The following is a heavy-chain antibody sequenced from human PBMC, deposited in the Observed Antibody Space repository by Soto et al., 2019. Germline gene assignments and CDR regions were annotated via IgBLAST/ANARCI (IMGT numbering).Heavy chain of an antibody. D-gene: IGHD3-22*01. CDR3: ARDIRQHYYDSSGYYSFGYFDL. CDR2: IHYRGST. V-gene: IGHV4-31*03. J-gene: IGHJ2*01. Sequence: QVQLQESGPGLVKPSQTLSLTCTVSGGSISIGGYYWSWIRQHTGKGLEWIGNIHYRGSTYYNPSLKSRVTISVDTSKNQFSLKLSSVTAADTAVYYCARDIRQHYYDSSGYYSFGYFDLWGRGTLVTVSS. CDR1: GGSISIGGYY.